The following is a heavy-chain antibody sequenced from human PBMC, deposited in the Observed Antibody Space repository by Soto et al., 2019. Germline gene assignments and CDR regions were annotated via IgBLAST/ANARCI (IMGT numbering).Heavy chain of an antibody. V-gene: IGHV1-8*01. D-gene: IGHD2-2*01. CDR3: ARGLKFVVAPTATRKVSYSMDV. J-gene: IGHJ6*04. CDR2: INPNSGST. Sequence: QVQLVQSGAEVKKPGASMKVSCKASGYTFTSYDINWVRQATGQGLEWMGWINPNSGSTAYAQKLQGRVNMTRNTCIITAYMELSSMTSDDTAVYYCARGLKFVVAPTATRKVSYSMDVWGKGTAVTVSS. CDR1: GYTFTSYD.